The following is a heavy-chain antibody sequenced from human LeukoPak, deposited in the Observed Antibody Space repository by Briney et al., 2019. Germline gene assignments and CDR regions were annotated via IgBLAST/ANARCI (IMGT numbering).Heavy chain of an antibody. V-gene: IGHV3-11*01. Sequence: KPGGSLRLSCAASGFTFSDYYMSWIRQAPGKGLEWISYISSGGRTIYNADSVKGRFNISRDNTKNSLYLQMNSLRAEDTAVYYCARDKYSHDSGNSLRYDYWGQGTLVTVSS. CDR2: ISSGGRTI. CDR1: GFTFSDYY. CDR3: ARDKYSHDSGNSLRYDY. D-gene: IGHD3-10*01. J-gene: IGHJ4*02.